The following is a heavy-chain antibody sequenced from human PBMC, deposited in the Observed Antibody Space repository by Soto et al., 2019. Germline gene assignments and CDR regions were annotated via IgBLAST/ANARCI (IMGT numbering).Heavy chain of an antibody. Sequence: SETLSLTCAVYGGSFSGYYWSWIRQPPGKGLEWIGEINHSGSTNYNPSLKSRVTISVDRSKNHFSLRLSSVTAADTAVYYCARSGTLNQAAAGMSYFQHWGQGTLVTVSS. CDR2: INHSGST. V-gene: IGHV4-34*01. D-gene: IGHD6-13*01. CDR1: GGSFSGYY. J-gene: IGHJ1*01. CDR3: ARSGTLNQAAAGMSYFQH.